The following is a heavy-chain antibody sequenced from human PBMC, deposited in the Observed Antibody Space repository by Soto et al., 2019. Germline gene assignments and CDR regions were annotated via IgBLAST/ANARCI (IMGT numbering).Heavy chain of an antibody. CDR2: RINDGSEK. Sequence: PGGSLRLSCVASGFRFASYGFHWVRQAPGKGLEWVAVRINDGSEKNHADSVKDRFTISRDNSKNTLYLQMDSLRAGDTALYYCAGVDIGAPNAFDMWGQGTMVTVSS. CDR1: GFRFASYG. J-gene: IGHJ3*02. D-gene: IGHD2-15*01. CDR3: AGVDIGAPNAFDM. V-gene: IGHV3-33*05.